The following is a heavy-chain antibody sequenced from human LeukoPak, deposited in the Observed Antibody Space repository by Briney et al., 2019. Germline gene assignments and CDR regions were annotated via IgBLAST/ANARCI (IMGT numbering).Heavy chain of an antibody. CDR1: GGTFSSYA. CDR2: IIPIFGTA. J-gene: IGHJ4*02. CDR3: ARSLYGSGSYGY. Sequence: SVKVSCKASGGTFSSYAISWVRQAPGHGLEWMGGIIPIFGTANYAQKFQGRVTITADKSTSTAYMELSSLRSEDTAVYYCARSLYGSGSYGYWGQGTLVTVSS. V-gene: IGHV1-69*06. D-gene: IGHD3-10*01.